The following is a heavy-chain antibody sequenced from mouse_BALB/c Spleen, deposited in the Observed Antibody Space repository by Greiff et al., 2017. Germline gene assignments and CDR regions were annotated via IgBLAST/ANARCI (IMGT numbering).Heavy chain of an antibody. CDR3: ARDYGSSYAWCAY. V-gene: IGHV2-6-7*01. Sequence: VKLQESGPGLVAPSQSLSITCTVSGFSLTGYGVNWVRQPPGKGLEWLGMIWGDGSTDYNSALKSRLSISKDNSKSQVFLKMNSLQTDDTARYYCARDYGSSYAWCAYWGQGTLVTVSA. D-gene: IGHD1-1*01. CDR2: IWGDGST. CDR1: GFSLTGYG. J-gene: IGHJ3*01.